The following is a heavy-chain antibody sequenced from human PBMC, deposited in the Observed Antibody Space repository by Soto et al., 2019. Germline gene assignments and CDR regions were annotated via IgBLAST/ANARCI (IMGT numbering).Heavy chain of an antibody. CDR2: IYYSGST. CDR3: AREGGDGYNSNAFDI. J-gene: IGHJ3*02. V-gene: IGHV4-30-4*01. D-gene: IGHD5-12*01. CDR1: GGSISSGDYY. Sequence: SETLSLTCTVSGGSISSGDYYWSWIRQPPGKGLEWIGYIYYSGSTYYNPSLKSRVTISVDTSKNQFSLKLSSVTAADTAVYYCAREGGDGYNSNAFDIWGQGTMVTVS.